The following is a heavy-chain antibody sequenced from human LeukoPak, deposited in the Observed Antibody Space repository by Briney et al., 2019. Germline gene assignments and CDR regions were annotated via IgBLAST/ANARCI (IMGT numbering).Heavy chain of an antibody. D-gene: IGHD6-6*01. J-gene: IGHJ3*02. Sequence: SGTLSLTCAVSGGSISSSNWWSWVRQPPGKGLEWIGEIYHSGSTNSNPSLKSRVTMSVDTSKNQFSLKLSSVTAADTAVYYCARDLRQLVSDAFDIWGQGTMVTVSS. CDR2: IYHSGST. CDR3: ARDLRQLVSDAFDI. CDR1: GGSISSSNW. V-gene: IGHV4-4*02.